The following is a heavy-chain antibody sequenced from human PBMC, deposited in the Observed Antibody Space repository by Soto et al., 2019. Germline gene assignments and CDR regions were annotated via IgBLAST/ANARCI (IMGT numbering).Heavy chain of an antibody. V-gene: IGHV1-3*01. J-gene: IGHJ5*02. D-gene: IGHD5-12*01. CDR3: ARGPLSGVSTIWDYANWFDP. CDR1: GYSFTDFA. CDR2: INADKGDT. Sequence: QAPLVQSGAEVKKPGASVKGSCKASGYSFTDFAMHWVRLASGQRLEWMGWINADKGDTKYSPKFQGRVTITRDTSATTVYMELKSLRSEDTAVYYCARGPLSGVSTIWDYANWFDPWGQGSLVTVST.